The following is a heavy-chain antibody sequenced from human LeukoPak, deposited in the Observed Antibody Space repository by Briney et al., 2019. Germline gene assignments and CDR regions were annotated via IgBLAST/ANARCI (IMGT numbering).Heavy chain of an antibody. Sequence: GGSLRLSCAASGFTFTSYWMHWVRQAPGKGLVWVARINSDGSSTSYADSAKGRFTISRDNAKNTLYLQMNSLRAEDTAVYYCARTGEGYAFDIWGQGTMVTVSS. J-gene: IGHJ3*02. V-gene: IGHV3-74*01. D-gene: IGHD1-26*01. CDR1: GFTFTSYW. CDR3: ARTGEGYAFDI. CDR2: INSDGSST.